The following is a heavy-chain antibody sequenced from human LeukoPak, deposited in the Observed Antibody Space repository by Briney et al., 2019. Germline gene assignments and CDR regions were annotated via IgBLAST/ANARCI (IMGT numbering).Heavy chain of an antibody. CDR1: GGSFSGYY. J-gene: IGHJ4*02. V-gene: IGHV4-34*01. Sequence: SETLSLTCAVYGGSFSGYYWSWIRQPPGKGLEWIGEINHSGSTNYNPSLKSRVTISVDTSKNQFSLMLSSVTAADTAVYYCARGKVPWIQLWLSRYFDYWGQGTLVTISS. CDR2: INHSGST. CDR3: ARGKVPWIQLWLSRYFDY. D-gene: IGHD5-18*01.